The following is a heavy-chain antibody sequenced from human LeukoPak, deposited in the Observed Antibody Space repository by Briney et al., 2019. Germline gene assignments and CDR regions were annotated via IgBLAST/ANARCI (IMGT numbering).Heavy chain of an antibody. CDR1: GFTFSSYG. D-gene: IGHD1-1*01. Sequence: GGSLRLSCAASGFTFSSYGMHWVRQAPGKGLEWVAFIRYDGSNKYYADSVKGRFTISRDNSKNTVYLQLSNLRVADTAVYYCAKLEDWGQGTLVAVSS. J-gene: IGHJ4*02. V-gene: IGHV3-30*02. CDR3: AKLED. CDR2: IRYDGSNK.